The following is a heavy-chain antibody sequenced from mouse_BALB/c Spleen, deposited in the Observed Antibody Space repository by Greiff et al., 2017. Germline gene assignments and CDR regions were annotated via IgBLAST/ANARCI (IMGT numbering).Heavy chain of an antibody. CDR1: GFTFSSYA. J-gene: IGHJ1*01. V-gene: IGHV5-6-5*01. D-gene: IGHD2-1*01. CDR3: ARGGDGNWYFDV. CDR2: ISSGGST. Sequence: EVQLVESGGGLVTPGGSLKLSCAASGFTFSSYAMSWVRQTPEKRLEWVASISSGGSTYYPDSVKGRFTISRDNARNILYLQMSSLRSEDTAMYYCARGGDGNWYFDVWGAGTTVTVAS.